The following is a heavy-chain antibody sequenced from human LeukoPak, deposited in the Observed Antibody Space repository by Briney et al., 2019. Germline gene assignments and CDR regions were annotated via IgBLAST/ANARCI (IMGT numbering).Heavy chain of an antibody. CDR1: GFTFSSYA. D-gene: IGHD3-9*01. Sequence: GGSLRLSCAASGFTFSSYAMHWVRQAPGKGLEWVAVISYDGSNKYYADSVKGRFTISGDNSKSTLYLQMNSLRAEDTAVYYCAGMNYDILTGYYYYYYGMDVWGQGTTVTVSS. J-gene: IGHJ6*02. CDR3: AGMNYDILTGYYYYYYGMDV. V-gene: IGHV3-30-3*01. CDR2: ISYDGSNK.